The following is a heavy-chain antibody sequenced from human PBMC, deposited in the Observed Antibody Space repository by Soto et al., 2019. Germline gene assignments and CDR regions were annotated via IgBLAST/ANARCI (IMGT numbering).Heavy chain of an antibody. V-gene: IGHV6-1*01. J-gene: IGHJ6*02. CDR1: GDSVSSNSAA. Sequence: LSLTCAMSGDSVSSNSAAWNWIRQSPSRGLEWVGRAYYRSKWYNDYAVSVKSRITINPDTSKTQFPLQLNSVTPEDTAVYYCARSPRDIVVVVAGYYGMDVWGQGTTVTVSS. CDR2: AYYRSKWYN. CDR3: ARSPRDIVVVVAGYYGMDV. D-gene: IGHD2-15*01.